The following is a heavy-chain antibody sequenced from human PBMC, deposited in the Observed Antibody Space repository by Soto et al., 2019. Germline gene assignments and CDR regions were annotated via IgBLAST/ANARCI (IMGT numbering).Heavy chain of an antibody. D-gene: IGHD3-10*01. CDR3: VRNWRYYGGDYYYGMDA. J-gene: IGHJ6*02. CDR2: IYWDDDE. CDR1: GFSLNTGGVG. Sequence: ITLKESGPPLVKPTQTLTLTCTFSGFSLNTGGVGVGWVRQPRGKAMEWLALIYWDDDERYRPSLRSRLNITKDTINNQVVRTMTNMDPEDTATYYCVRNWRYYGGDYYYGMDAWGQGTTVTVSS. V-gene: IGHV2-5*02.